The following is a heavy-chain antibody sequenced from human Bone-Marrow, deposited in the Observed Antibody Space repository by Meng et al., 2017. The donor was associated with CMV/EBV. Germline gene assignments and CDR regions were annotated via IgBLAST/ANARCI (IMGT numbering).Heavy chain of an antibody. CDR3: ARDVRGRTGDS. V-gene: IGHV4-61*01. D-gene: IGHD7-27*01. CDR2: IYYSGST. J-gene: IGHJ4*02. CDR1: GGSVSSGSYY. Sequence: SETLSLTCTVSGGSVSSGSYYWSWIRQPPGKGLEWIGYIYYSGSTNYNPSLKSRVTMSVATSKNQFSLKLSSVTAADTAVYYCARDVRGRTGDSWGQGTLVTVSS.